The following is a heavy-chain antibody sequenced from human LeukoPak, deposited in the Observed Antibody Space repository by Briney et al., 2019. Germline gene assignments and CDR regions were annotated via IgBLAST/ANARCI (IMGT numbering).Heavy chain of an antibody. CDR1: GGSFSGYY. CDR2: IHHSGST. CDR3: ATLPRGAGYYIRFDY. D-gene: IGHD3-22*01. J-gene: IGHJ4*02. V-gene: IGHV4-34*01. Sequence: SETLSLTCGIYGGSFSGYYWSWIRQPPGKGLERIGEIHHSGSTNYNPSLKGRVTMSMDTSNNQFSLKLSSVTAADTAVYYCATLPRGAGYYIRFDYWGQGALVTVSS.